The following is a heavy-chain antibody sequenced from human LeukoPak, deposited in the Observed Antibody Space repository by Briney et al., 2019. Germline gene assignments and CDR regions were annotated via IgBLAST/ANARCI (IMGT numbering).Heavy chain of an antibody. CDR1: GYTFTSYY. Sequence: ASVKVSCTGSGYTFTSYYMHWVRLPPGPGLEWMGIINPSGGSTSYAQKFQGRVTITRDTSTTTVYMELRSLRSEDTAVYYCARGFGGYDRQTFDYWGQGTLVTVSS. J-gene: IGHJ4*02. CDR2: INPSGGST. CDR3: ARGFGGYDRQTFDY. D-gene: IGHD5-12*01. V-gene: IGHV1-46*01.